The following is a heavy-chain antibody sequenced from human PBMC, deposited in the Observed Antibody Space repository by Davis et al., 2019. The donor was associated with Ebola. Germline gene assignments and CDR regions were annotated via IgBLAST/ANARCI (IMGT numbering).Heavy chain of an antibody. CDR3: ARGGSYYNWFDP. CDR1: GFTFSSYG. V-gene: IGHV3-33*01. Sequence: GESLKISRAASGFTFSSYGMHWVRQAPGKGLEWVAVIWYDGSNKYYADSVKGRFTISRDNSKNTLYLQMNSLRAEDTAVYYCARGGSYYNWFDPWGQGTLVTVSS. CDR2: IWYDGSNK. J-gene: IGHJ5*02. D-gene: IGHD1-26*01.